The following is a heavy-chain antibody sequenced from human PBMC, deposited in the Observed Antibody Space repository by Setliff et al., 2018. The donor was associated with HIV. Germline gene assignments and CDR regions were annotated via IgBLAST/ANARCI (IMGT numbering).Heavy chain of an antibody. J-gene: IGHJ4*02. Sequence: PSETLSLTCAVSGVSTSNNNYWWSWVRQPPGKGLEWIGEAYHIGTTNYNPSLKSRITISVDRSKNQFSLKLTSVTAADTAAYFCANLPSVTAEGPFNHWGQGTLVTVSS. CDR1: GVSTSNNNYW. V-gene: IGHV4-4*02. D-gene: IGHD2-8*01. CDR2: AYHIGTT. CDR3: ANLPSVTAEGPFNH.